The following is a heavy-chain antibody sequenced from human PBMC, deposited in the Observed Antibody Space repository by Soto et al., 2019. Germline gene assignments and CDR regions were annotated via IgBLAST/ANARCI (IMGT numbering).Heavy chain of an antibody. CDR2: IVVGSGNT. J-gene: IGHJ6*02. CDR1: GFTFTSSA. CDR3: AADAGTYYDFWSGYLGYYYYYGLDV. D-gene: IGHD3-3*01. V-gene: IGHV1-58*01. Sequence: SVKVSCKASGFTFTSSAVQWVRQARGQRLEWIGWIVVGSGNTNYAQKFQERVTITRDMSTSTAYMELSRLRSEDTAVYYCAADAGTYYDFWSGYLGYYYYYGLDVWGQGTTVTVSS.